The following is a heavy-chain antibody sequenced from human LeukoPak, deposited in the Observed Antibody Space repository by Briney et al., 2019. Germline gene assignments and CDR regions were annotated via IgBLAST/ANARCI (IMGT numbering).Heavy chain of an antibody. CDR3: AAVAGRFYGMDV. CDR1: GYTFTSYA. J-gene: IGHJ6*04. V-gene: IGHV1-3*01. D-gene: IGHD6-19*01. CDR2: INAGNGNT. Sequence: ASVKVSCKASGYTFTSYAMHWVRQAPGQRLEWMGWINAGNGNTKYSQKFQGRVTVTRDTSASTAYMEPSSLRSEDTAVYYCAAVAGRFYGMDVWGKGTTVTVSS.